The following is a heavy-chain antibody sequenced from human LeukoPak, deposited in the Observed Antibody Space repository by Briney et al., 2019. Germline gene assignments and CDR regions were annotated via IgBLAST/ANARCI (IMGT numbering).Heavy chain of an antibody. CDR1: GFTFSSYW. CDR2: IKQDGSEK. D-gene: IGHD6-19*01. Sequence: PGGSLRLSCAASGFTFSSYWMSWVRKAAGKGLEWVANIKQDGSEKYYVDSVNGRFTISRDNAKNSLYLQMNSLRAEDTAVYYCARDGAAVAVPDAFDIWGQGTMVTVSS. CDR3: ARDGAAVAVPDAFDI. J-gene: IGHJ3*02. V-gene: IGHV3-7*05.